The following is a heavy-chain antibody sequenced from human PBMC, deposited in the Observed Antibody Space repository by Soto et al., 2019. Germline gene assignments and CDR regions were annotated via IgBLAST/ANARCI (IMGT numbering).Heavy chain of an antibody. J-gene: IGHJ5*02. D-gene: IGHD3-10*01. CDR3: ARDSVSMVRGTNHWFDP. CDR2: ISGGGIST. Sequence: EVQLLESGGGLVQPGGSLTLSCAASGFTFSNYAMSWVRQAPGKGLEWVSAISGGGISTYYADSVRGRFTISRDNSRNTADLRMNRMGGGDRAVYYCARDSVSMVRGTNHWFDPWGQGTLVTVSS. CDR1: GFTFSNYA. V-gene: IGHV3-23*01.